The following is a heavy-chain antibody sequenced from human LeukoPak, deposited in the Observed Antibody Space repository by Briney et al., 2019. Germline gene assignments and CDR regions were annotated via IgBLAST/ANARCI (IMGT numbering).Heavy chain of an antibody. Sequence: PGRSLRLSCAASGFTFSSYGMHWVRQAPGKGLEWVAVISYDGSNKHYADSVKGRFTVSRDNSKNTLYVQMNSLRAEDTAEYYCAKDRSSSWTFDYWGQGTLVTVSS. CDR2: ISYDGSNK. CDR3: AKDRSSSWTFDY. D-gene: IGHD6-13*01. CDR1: GFTFSSYG. V-gene: IGHV3-30*18. J-gene: IGHJ4*02.